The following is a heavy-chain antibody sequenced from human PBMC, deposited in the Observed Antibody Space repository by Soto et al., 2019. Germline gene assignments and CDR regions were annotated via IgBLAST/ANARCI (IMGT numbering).Heavy chain of an antibody. CDR3: ARDSNNWYSSYFDY. D-gene: IGHD6-13*01. J-gene: IGHJ4*02. CDR1: GLTFSSYW. CDR2: INSDGTIT. V-gene: IGHV3-74*01. Sequence: PGGSLRLSCAASGLTFSSYWMHWFRQAPGKGLVWVSSINSDGTITRFADSVKGRFTISRDNAKNTLYLQMNSLRAEDTAVYYCARDSNNWYSSYFDYWGQGTLVTVSS.